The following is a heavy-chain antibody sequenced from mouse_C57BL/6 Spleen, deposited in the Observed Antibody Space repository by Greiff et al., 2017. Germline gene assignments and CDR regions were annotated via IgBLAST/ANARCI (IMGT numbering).Heavy chain of an antibody. V-gene: IGHV5-16*01. J-gene: IGHJ3*01. Sequence: EVQLVASEGGLVQPGSSMKLSCTASGFTFSDYYMAWVRQVPEKGLEWVANINYDGSSTYYLDSLKSRFIISRDNAKNILYLQMSSLKSEDTATYYCARDGGSGYPFAYWGQGTLVTVSA. CDR1: GFTFSDYY. D-gene: IGHD3-2*02. CDR3: ARDGGSGYPFAY. CDR2: INYDGSST.